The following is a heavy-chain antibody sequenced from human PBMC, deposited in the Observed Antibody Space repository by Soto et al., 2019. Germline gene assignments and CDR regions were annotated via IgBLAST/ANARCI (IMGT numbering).Heavy chain of an antibody. Sequence: QVQLVQSGAEVKKPGSSVKVSCKASADTFNSYSLSWLRQAPGQRLEWMGGITPVFGTADYAQSFEDRLTLTSDDSTSTVYMELSSLRSDDTAVYYCARSLEGTTVTNWFDPWCQGALVTVSS. CDR2: ITPVFGTA. J-gene: IGHJ5*02. V-gene: IGHV1-69*01. D-gene: IGHD4-17*01. CDR3: ARSLEGTTVTNWFDP. CDR1: ADTFNSYS.